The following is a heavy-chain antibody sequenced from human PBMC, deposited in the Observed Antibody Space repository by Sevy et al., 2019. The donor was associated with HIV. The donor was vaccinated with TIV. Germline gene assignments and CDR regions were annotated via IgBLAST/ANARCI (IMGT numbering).Heavy chain of an antibody. V-gene: IGHV1-69*13. CDR3: ARGWYSGYDFDY. D-gene: IGHD5-12*01. CDR1: GGTFSSYA. Sequence: ASVKVSCKASGGTFSSYAISWVRQAPGQGLEWMGGIIPIFGTTNYAQKFQGRVTITADESTSTAYMELSSLRSEDTAVYYCARGWYSGYDFDYWGQVTLVTVSS. J-gene: IGHJ4*02. CDR2: IIPIFGTT.